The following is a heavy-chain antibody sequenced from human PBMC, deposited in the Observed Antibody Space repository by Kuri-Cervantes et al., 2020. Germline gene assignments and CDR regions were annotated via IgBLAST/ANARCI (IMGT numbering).Heavy chain of an antibody. CDR1: VYTFTCYA. CDR2: INAGNGNT. D-gene: IGHD2-2*01. Sequence: ASVKVSCKSSVYTFTCYAMHWVRQAPGQRVGWMGWINAGNGNTKYSQRFQGRVTITRDTSAYTAYMELSSLRSEDTAVYYCARLQYFRSTSCYAGFDYWGQGTLVTVSS. V-gene: IGHV1-3*01. J-gene: IGHJ4*02. CDR3: ARLQYFRSTSCYAGFDY.